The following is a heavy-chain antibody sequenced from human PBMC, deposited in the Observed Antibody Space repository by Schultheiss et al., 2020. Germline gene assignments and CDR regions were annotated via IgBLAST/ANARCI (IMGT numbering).Heavy chain of an antibody. J-gene: IGHJ4*02. D-gene: IGHD3-22*01. CDR2: IDWDDDK. V-gene: IGHV2-70*04. CDR3: ARYYYDSSGYDY. CDR1: GFSLSNARMG. Sequence: SGPTLVKPTETLTLTCTVSGFSLSNARMGVSWIRQPPGKALEWLARIDWDDDKFYSTSLKTRLTISKDTSKNQVVLTMTNMDPVDTATYYCARYYYDSSGYDYWGQGTLVNVSS.